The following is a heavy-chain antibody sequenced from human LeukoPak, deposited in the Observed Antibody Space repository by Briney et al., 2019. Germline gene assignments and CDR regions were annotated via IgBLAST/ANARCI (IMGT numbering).Heavy chain of an antibody. CDR3: ARDDTPHVSGGYFDY. Sequence: GGSLRLSCAASGFTFSSYAMHWVRQAPGKGLEWVAVISYDGSTTYYADSVKGRFTISRDNSKNTLYLQLSSLRAEDTAVYYCARDDTPHVSGGYFDYWGQGTLDTVSS. CDR2: ISYDGSTT. D-gene: IGHD3-10*01. CDR1: GFTFSSYA. V-gene: IGHV3-30*04. J-gene: IGHJ4*02.